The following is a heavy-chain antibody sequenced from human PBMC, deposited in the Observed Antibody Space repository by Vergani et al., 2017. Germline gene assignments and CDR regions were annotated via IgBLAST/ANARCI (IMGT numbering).Heavy chain of an antibody. D-gene: IGHD3-10*01. CDR1: GFTFSSYA. Sequence: EVQLLESGGGLVQPGGSLRLSCAASGFTFSSYAMSWVRQAPGKGLEWVSAISGSGGSTYYADAVKGRLTIARDNSKNTLYLQMNSLRAEDTAVYYCAKDSRITMVRGPTSRPYNWIDPWGQGTLVTVSS. J-gene: IGHJ5*02. CDR2: ISGSGGST. CDR3: AKDSRITMVRGPTSRPYNWIDP. V-gene: IGHV3-23*01.